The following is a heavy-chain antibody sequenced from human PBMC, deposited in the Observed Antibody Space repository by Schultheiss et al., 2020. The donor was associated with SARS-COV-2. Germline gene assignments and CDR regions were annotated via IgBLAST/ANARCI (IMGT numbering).Heavy chain of an antibody. Sequence: SETLSLTCTVSGGSVSSGGYYWSWIRQHPGKGLEWIGYIYYSGSTNYNPSLKSRVTISVDTSKNQFSLKLSSVTAADTAVYYCARPRGSAWYSWFDPWGQGTLVTVSS. J-gene: IGHJ5*02. D-gene: IGHD6-19*01. CDR3: ARPRGSAWYSWFDP. V-gene: IGHV4-61*08. CDR1: GGSVSSGGYY. CDR2: IYYSGST.